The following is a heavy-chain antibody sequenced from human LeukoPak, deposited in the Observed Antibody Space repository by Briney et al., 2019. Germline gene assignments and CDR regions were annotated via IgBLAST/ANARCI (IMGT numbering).Heavy chain of an antibody. CDR2: IYHSGST. Sequence: SETLSLTCTVSGYSISSGYYWGWIRQPPGKGLEWIGSIYHSGSTYYNPSLKSRVTISVDTSKNQFSLKLSSVTAADTAVYYCARGLNDSWTGENYWGQGTLVTVSS. D-gene: IGHD3-3*01. CDR1: GYSISSGYY. CDR3: ARGLNDSWTGENY. V-gene: IGHV4-38-2*02. J-gene: IGHJ4*02.